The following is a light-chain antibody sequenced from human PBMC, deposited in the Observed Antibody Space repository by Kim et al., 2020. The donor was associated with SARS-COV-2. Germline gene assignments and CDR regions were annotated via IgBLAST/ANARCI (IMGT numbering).Light chain of an antibody. CDR1: QTIRSW. V-gene: IGKV1-5*03. Sequence: ASVGDRVTITCRASQTIRSWLAWYQQKPGKAPSLLIYKASTLESGVPSRFSGSGFGTEFTLTISSLQPDDFATYFCQQYNSYLWTFGPGTKVDIK. CDR3: QQYNSYLWT. CDR2: KAS. J-gene: IGKJ1*01.